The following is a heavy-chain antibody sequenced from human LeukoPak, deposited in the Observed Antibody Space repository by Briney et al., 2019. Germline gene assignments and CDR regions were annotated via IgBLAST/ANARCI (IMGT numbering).Heavy chain of an antibody. CDR3: ARVDYDILTGYYPFDY. CDR2: IYYSGST. D-gene: IGHD3-9*01. J-gene: IGHJ4*02. Sequence: SETPSLTCTVSGGSISSSSYYWGWIRQPPGKGLEWIGSIYYSGSTYYNPSLKSRVTIPVDTSKNQFSLKLSSVTAADTAVYYCARVDYDILTGYYPFDYWGQGTLVTVSS. CDR1: GGSISSSSYY. V-gene: IGHV4-39*01.